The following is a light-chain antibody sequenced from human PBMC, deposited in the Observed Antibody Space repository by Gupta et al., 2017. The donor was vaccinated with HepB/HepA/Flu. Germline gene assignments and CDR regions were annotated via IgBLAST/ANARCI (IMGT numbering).Light chain of an antibody. V-gene: IGLV1-47*01. CDR1: SSNIGSNY. J-gene: IGLJ1*01. Sequence: QSVLTQPPSPSGTPGQRVTISCSGSSSNIGSNYVYWYQQFPGTPPKLLIYRTNQRPSGVPDRFSGSKSGTSASLAISGLRSDDEADYYCATWDDSLSGYVFGNGTNVTV. CDR2: RTN. CDR3: ATWDDSLSGYV.